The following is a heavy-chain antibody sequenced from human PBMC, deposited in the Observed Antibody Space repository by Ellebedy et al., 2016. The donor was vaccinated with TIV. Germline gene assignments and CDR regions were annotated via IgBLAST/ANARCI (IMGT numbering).Heavy chain of an antibody. J-gene: IGHJ4*02. CDR1: GLTFSTTG. D-gene: IGHD4-17*01. Sequence: PGGSLRLSCAASGLTFSTTGIHWVRQPPGKGLEWLAVISSDGRRTYYAASVKGRFSVSRDNSNNTLYLQMNSLRAEDTAMYYSARFKTTELSTSFYFDYWGQGTLVTVSS. V-gene: IGHV3-30*03. CDR3: ARFKTTELSTSFYFDY. CDR2: ISSDGRRT.